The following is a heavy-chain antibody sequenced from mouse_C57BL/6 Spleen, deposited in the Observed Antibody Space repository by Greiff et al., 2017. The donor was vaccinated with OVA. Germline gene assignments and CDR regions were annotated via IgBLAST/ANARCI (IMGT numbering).Heavy chain of an antibody. CDR3: AREGGNYGYFDY. D-gene: IGHD2-1*01. Sequence: VQLVESGPELVKPGASVKISCKASGYAFSSSWMNWVKQRPGKGLEWIGRIYPGDGDTNYNGKFKGKATLTADKSSSTAYMQLSSLTSEDSAVYFCAREGGNYGYFDYWGQGTTLTVSS. CDR2: IYPGDGDT. J-gene: IGHJ2*01. V-gene: IGHV1-82*01. CDR1: GYAFSSSW.